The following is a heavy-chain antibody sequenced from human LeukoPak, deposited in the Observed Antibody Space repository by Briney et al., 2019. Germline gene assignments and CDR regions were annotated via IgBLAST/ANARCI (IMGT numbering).Heavy chain of an antibody. D-gene: IGHD1-26*01. J-gene: IGHJ4*02. V-gene: IGHV3-33*01. Sequence: PGGSLRLSCAASGFTFSNYGMHWVRQAPGKGLEWVAVIWYDGSNKYYGDSVKGRFTISRDNSKNTLYLQMNSLRAEDTAMYYCARLSGSYDYWGQGTLVTVSS. CDR2: IWYDGSNK. CDR3: ARLSGSYDY. CDR1: GFTFSNYG.